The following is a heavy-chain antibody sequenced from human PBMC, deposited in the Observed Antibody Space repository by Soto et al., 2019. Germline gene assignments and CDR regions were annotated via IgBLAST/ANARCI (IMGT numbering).Heavy chain of an antibody. J-gene: IGHJ5*02. CDR3: ARETVAGTDNWFDP. D-gene: IGHD6-19*01. V-gene: IGHV4-4*07. CDR2: IYTSGYT. CDR1: GGSISTYY. Sequence: SETLSLTCTVSGGSISTYYWNWIRQPAGKRLEWLGRIYTSGYTKYNPSLKSRVTMSLDTSKRQFSLKLSSVTAADTAVYYCARETVAGTDNWFDPWGQGILVPVSS.